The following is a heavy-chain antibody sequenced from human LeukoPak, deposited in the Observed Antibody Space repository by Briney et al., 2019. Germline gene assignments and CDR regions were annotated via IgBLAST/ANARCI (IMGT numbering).Heavy chain of an antibody. CDR1: GFTFSSYW. D-gene: IGHD3-22*01. CDR3: ARRASEDYYDSSGYGDAFDI. Sequence: PGGSLRLSCAASGFTFSSYWMSWGRQAPGKGLEWVANIKQDGSEKYYVDSVKGRFTISRDNAKNSLYLQMNSLRAEDTAVYYCARRASEDYYDSSGYGDAFDIWGQGTMVTVSS. J-gene: IGHJ3*02. V-gene: IGHV3-7*01. CDR2: IKQDGSEK.